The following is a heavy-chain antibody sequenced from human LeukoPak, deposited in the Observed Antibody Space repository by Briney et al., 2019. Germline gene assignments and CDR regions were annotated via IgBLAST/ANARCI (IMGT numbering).Heavy chain of an antibody. V-gene: IGHV1-2*02. CDR3: ARAPPTWCSSTSCYTVYMDV. D-gene: IGHD2-2*02. J-gene: IGHJ6*03. CDR1: GYTFTGYY. Sequence: GASVKVSCKASGYTFTGYYMHWVRQAPGQGLEWMGSINPNSGGTNYAQKFQGSVTMTRDTSISTAYMELSRLRSDDTAVYYCARAPPTWCSSTSCYTVYMDVWGKGTTVTVSS. CDR2: INPNSGGT.